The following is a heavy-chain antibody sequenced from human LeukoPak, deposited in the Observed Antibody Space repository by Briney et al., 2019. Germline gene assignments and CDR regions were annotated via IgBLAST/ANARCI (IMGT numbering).Heavy chain of an antibody. CDR1: GFTFSSYG. CDR2: IWYDGSNK. V-gene: IGHV3-33*08. J-gene: IGHJ4*02. Sequence: GRSLRLSCAAPGFTFSSYGMHWVRQAPGKGLEWVAVIWYDGSNKYYADSVKGRFTISRDNSKNTLYLQMNSLRAEDTAVYYCASQQWSAAHTYYFDYWGQGTLVTVSS. CDR3: ASQQWSAAHTYYFDY. D-gene: IGHD2-15*01.